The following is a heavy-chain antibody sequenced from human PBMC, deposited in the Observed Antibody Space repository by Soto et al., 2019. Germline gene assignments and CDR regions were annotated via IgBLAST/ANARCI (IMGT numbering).Heavy chain of an antibody. Sequence: SETLSLTCTVSGGSISSYYWSWIRQPPGKGLEWIGYIYYSGSTNYNPSLKSRVTISVDTSKNQFSLKLSSVTAADTAVYYCAGSGPVWFGELLYYFDYWGQGTLVTVPQ. CDR3: AGSGPVWFGELLYYFDY. D-gene: IGHD3-10*01. CDR1: GGSISSYY. V-gene: IGHV4-59*01. CDR2: IYYSGST. J-gene: IGHJ4*02.